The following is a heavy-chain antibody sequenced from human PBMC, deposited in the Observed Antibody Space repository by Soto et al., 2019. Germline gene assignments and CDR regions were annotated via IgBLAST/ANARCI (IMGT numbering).Heavy chain of an antibody. CDR1: GFTFRNYG. D-gene: IGHD3-22*01. CDR3: ARDQLYYNDISGRSLNGFDV. Sequence: GGSLRLPCAASGFTFRNYGMNWVRQATGKGLEWVSYIGIGSSTKYYADSVKGRFTISRDNAKNSLYLQMNSLRAEDTAVYYCARDQLYYNDISGRSLNGFDVWGQGTMVTGSS. CDR2: IGIGSSTK. J-gene: IGHJ3*01. V-gene: IGHV3-48*01.